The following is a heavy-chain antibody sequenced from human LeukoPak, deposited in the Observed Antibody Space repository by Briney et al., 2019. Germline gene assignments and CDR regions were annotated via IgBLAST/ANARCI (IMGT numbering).Heavy chain of an antibody. CDR3: ARAHHYYDSSGYYPNWFDP. V-gene: IGHV4-59*01. CDR1: GGSIGTYY. D-gene: IGHD3-22*01. CDR2: PHYSGTT. Sequence: SETLSLTCTVSGGSIGTYYWSWIRQAPGKGLEWIGYPHYSGTTNYNPSLKSRVTMSVDTSKNQFSLKLSSVTAADTAVYYCARAHHYYDSSGYYPNWFDPWGQGTLVTVSS. J-gene: IGHJ5*02.